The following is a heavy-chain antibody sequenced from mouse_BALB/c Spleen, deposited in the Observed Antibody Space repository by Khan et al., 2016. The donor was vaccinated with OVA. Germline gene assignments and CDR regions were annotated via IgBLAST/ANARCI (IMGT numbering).Heavy chain of an antibody. J-gene: IGHJ3*01. D-gene: IGHD2-14*01. Sequence: EVQLQESGPSLVQPSQTLSLTCSVTGDSISSGYWSWIRKFPGNKLEYMGYMISSGYTYYNPSLKSRISITRHTSKNQYYLQLNSVTNEDTATYYCARSTYRYAFAYWGQGTLVTVSA. CDR3: ARSTYRYAFAY. V-gene: IGHV3-8*02. CDR2: MISSGYT. CDR1: GDSISSGY.